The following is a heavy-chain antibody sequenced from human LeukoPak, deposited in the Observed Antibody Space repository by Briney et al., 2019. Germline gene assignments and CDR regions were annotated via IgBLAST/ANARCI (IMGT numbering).Heavy chain of an antibody. J-gene: IGHJ6*03. CDR3: ARRRKYYYYMDV. Sequence: GGSLRLSCAASGFTFSSSSMSWVRQAPGKGLEWVSSISSSSSYIYYADSLKGRFTISRDNAKNSLYLQMNSLRAEDTAVYYCARRRKYYYYMDVWGKGTTVTVSS. CDR2: ISSSSSYI. V-gene: IGHV3-21*04. CDR1: GFTFSSSS.